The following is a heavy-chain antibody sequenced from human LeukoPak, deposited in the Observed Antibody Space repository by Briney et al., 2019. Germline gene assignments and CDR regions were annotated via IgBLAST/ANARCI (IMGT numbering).Heavy chain of an antibody. D-gene: IGHD6-19*01. CDR2: ISGSGGST. Sequence: PGGSLRLSCAASGFTFSSYGMSWVRQAPGKGLEWVSAISGSGGSTYYADSVKGWFTISRDNSKNTLYLQMNSLRAEDTAVYYCAKRLGSGWPHFDYWGQGTLVTVSS. V-gene: IGHV3-23*01. CDR3: AKRLGSGWPHFDY. CDR1: GFTFSSYG. J-gene: IGHJ4*02.